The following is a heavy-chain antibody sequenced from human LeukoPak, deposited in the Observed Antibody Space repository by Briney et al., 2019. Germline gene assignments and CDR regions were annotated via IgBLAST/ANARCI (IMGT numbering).Heavy chain of an antibody. D-gene: IGHD6-13*01. CDR3: ARQGSSNNWFDP. CDR1: GYSFTSYW. J-gene: IGHJ5*02. CDR2: IYPGDSDT. V-gene: IGHV5-51*01. Sequence: LGESLKISCKGSGYSFTSYWIGWVRQMPGKGLEWMGIIYPGDSDTRYSPSFQGQVTISADKSISTAYLQWSSLKASDTAMYYCARQGSSNNWFDPWAREPWSRSPQ.